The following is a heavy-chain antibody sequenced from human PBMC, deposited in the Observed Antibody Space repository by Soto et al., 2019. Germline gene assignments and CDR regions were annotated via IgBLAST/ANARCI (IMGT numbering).Heavy chain of an antibody. D-gene: IGHD4-17*01. J-gene: IGHJ4*02. CDR2: VYHSGST. V-gene: IGHV4-4*02. CDR1: GGSTSSGDW. Sequence: QVQLQESGPGLVKPSGTLSLTCAVSGGSTSSGDWWSWVRQPPGKGLEWIGEVYHSGSTNQKPSLASRVTMSVDKTKNQFSLNMNSVTAADTAVYYGARMGSPVTTDRLDSWGQGILVTVSS. CDR3: ARMGSPVTTDRLDS.